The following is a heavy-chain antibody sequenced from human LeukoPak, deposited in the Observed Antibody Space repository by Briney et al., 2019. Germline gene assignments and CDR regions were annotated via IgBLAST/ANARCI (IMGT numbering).Heavy chain of an antibody. J-gene: IGHJ4*02. CDR2: INHSGST. V-gene: IGHV4-34*01. CDR1: GGSFSGYY. CDR3: ARARRGSTSSPFRSSIAARNYFDY. D-gene: IGHD6-6*01. Sequence: NPSETLSPTCAVYGGSFSGYYWSWIRQPPGKGLEWIGEINHSGSTNYNPSLKSRVTISVDTSKNQFSLKLSSVTAADTAVYYCARARRGSTSSPFRSSIAARNYFDYWGQGTLVTVSS.